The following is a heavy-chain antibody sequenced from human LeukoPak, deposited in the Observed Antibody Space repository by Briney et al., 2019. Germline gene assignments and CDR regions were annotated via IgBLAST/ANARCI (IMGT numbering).Heavy chain of an antibody. CDR2: ISGSGGST. CDR1: GFTFSSYA. Sequence: GGSLRLSCAASGFTFSSYAMSWVRQAPGKGLEWVSAISGSGGSTYYADSVKGRFTISRDNSKNTLYLQMNSLRAEDTAVYYCARAIPAGYVAVAGMDYWGQGTLVTVSS. D-gene: IGHD6-19*01. J-gene: IGHJ4*02. V-gene: IGHV3-23*01. CDR3: ARAIPAGYVAVAGMDY.